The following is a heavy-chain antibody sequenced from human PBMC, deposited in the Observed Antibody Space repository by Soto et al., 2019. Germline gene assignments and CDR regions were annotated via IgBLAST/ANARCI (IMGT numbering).Heavy chain of an antibody. CDR1: GGSISSGDYY. Sequence: PSETLSLTCTVSGGSISSGDYYWSWIRQPPGKGLEWIGYIYYSGNTYYNPSLKSRVTISVDTSKNQFSLKLSSVTAADTAVYYCARNYYYDSSGYLRWGQGTLVTVSS. D-gene: IGHD3-22*01. CDR3: ARNYYYDSSGYLR. V-gene: IGHV4-30-4*01. J-gene: IGHJ4*02. CDR2: IYYSGNT.